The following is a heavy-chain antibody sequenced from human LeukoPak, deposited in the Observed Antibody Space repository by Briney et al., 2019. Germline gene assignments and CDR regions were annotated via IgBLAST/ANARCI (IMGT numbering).Heavy chain of an antibody. D-gene: IGHD3-3*01. Sequence: GGSLRLSCAASGFTVSSNYMSWVRQAPGKGLEWVSVIYSGGSTYYADSVKGRFTISRDNSKNTLYLQMNSLRAEDTAVYYCARSSYYDFWSGYLPLDYWGQGTLVTVSS. CDR3: ARSSYYDFWSGYLPLDY. CDR2: IYSGGST. CDR1: GFTVSSNY. J-gene: IGHJ4*02. V-gene: IGHV3-66*01.